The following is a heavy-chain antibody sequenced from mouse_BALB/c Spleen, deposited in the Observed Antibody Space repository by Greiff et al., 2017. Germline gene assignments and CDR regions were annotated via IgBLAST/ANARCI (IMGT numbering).Heavy chain of an antibody. Sequence: DVKLVESGGGLVKPGGSLKLSCAASGFTFSSYAMSWVRQTPEKRLGWVASISSGGSTYYPDSVKGRFTISRDNARNILYLQMSSLRSEDTTMYYSAREELLAIYYYGSGCGYFDYWGQGTTLTVSS. CDR1: GFTFSSYA. CDR2: ISSGGST. CDR3: AREELLAIYYYGSGCGYFDY. J-gene: IGHJ2*01. V-gene: IGHV5-6-5*01. D-gene: IGHD1-1*01.